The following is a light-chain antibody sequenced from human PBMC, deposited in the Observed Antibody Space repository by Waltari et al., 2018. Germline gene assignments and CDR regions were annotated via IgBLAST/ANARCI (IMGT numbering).Light chain of an antibody. Sequence: QSALTPPASVSGSPGQSITISCTGSRSDVDYVSWYQQFPCKAPKVVIYDVNRRPSGVSNRCSGAKSGSTASLTISGLQPQDEADYYCTSYADIIPVVFGGGTKLTVL. CDR2: DVN. J-gene: IGLJ2*01. V-gene: IGLV2-14*03. CDR3: TSYADIIPVV. CDR1: RSDVDY.